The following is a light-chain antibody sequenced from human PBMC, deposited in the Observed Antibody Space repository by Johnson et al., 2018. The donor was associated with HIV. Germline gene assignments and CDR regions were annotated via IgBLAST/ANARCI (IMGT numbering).Light chain of an antibody. J-gene: IGLJ1*01. Sequence: QGVLTQPPSVSAAPGQKVTISCSGSSSNIGNNYVSWYQQLPGTAPKLLIYDNNKRPSGIPDRFSVSKSGTSATLDITGLQTGDEADYYCGTWDSSLSARYVFGTGTKVTVL. CDR3: GTWDSSLSARYV. V-gene: IGLV1-51*01. CDR1: SSNIGNNY. CDR2: DNN.